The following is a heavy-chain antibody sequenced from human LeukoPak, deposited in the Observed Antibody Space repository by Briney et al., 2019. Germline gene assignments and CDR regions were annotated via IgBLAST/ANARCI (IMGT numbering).Heavy chain of an antibody. D-gene: IGHD3-3*01. J-gene: IGHJ4*02. V-gene: IGHV4-59*12. CDR1: GGSISSYY. CDR3: AGSSGIKICGVVNVPVYYFDC. Sequence: SETLSLTCTVSGGSISSYYWNWIRQPPGKGLEWIGYIYNTGSTSYNPSLKSRVTISVDTSKKHFSLMLSTVTAADTAVYYCAGSSGIKICGVVNVPVYYFDCWGQGTLVTVSS. CDR2: IYNTGST.